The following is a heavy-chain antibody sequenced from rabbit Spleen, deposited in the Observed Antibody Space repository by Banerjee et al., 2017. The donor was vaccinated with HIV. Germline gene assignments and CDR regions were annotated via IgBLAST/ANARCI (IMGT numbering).Heavy chain of an antibody. Sequence: QSLEESGGDLVKPGASLTLTCTASGFDFSSNYYMCWVRQAPGKGLEWIACIDTGSSGFTYFASWAKGRFTISKTSSTTVTLQMTSLTAADTATYFCARDSGSSFSSYGMDLWGPGTLVTVS. J-gene: IGHJ6*01. V-gene: IGHV1S40*01. CDR1: GFDFSSNYY. CDR3: ARDSGSSFSSYGMDL. D-gene: IGHD8-1*01. CDR2: IDTGSSGFT.